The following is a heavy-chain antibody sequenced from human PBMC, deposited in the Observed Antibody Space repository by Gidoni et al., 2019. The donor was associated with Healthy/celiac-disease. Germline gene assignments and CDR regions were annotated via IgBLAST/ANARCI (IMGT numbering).Heavy chain of an antibody. J-gene: IGHJ4*02. CDR3: ARGVRRGATVTPRPYFDY. CDR2: INHSGST. D-gene: IGHD4-17*01. CDR1: GGSFRCYY. Sequence: QVQLQQWGAGLLKPSETLSLTCAVYGGSFRCYYWTWIRPPQGKGREWIGEINHSGSTNYNPSLKSRVTISVDTSKNQFSLKLSSVTAADTAVYYCARGVRRGATVTPRPYFDYWGQGTLVTVSS. V-gene: IGHV4-34*01.